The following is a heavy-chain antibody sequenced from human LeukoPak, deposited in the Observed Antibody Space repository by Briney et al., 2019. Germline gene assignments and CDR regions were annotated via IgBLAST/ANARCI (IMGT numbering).Heavy chain of an antibody. CDR3: ATGSSSWFYFDY. J-gene: IGHJ4*02. CDR2: ISHDGFI. CDR1: GFTFNTYT. D-gene: IGHD6-13*01. V-gene: IGHV3-74*01. Sequence: GGSLRLSCAASGFTFNTYTMSWVRQAPGKGLVWVSRISHDGFISYADSVKGRFTISRDNAKNTLILQMNSLRAEDTAVYYCATGSSSWFYFDYWGQGTLVTVSS.